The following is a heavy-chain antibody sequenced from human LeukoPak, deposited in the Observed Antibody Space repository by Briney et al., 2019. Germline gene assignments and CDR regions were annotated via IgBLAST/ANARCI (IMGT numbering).Heavy chain of an antibody. CDR2: ISSSSSYI. J-gene: IGHJ5*02. D-gene: IGHD4-11*01. V-gene: IGHV3-21*01. CDR3: ARGAGTTKGDWFDP. Sequence: GGSLRLSCAASGFTLSRYTMHWVRQAPGKGLEWVSSISSSSSYIYYADSVKGRITISRDNAKNSLYLQMNSLRAEDTAVYYCARGAGTTKGDWFDPWGQGTPVTVSS. CDR1: GFTLSRYT.